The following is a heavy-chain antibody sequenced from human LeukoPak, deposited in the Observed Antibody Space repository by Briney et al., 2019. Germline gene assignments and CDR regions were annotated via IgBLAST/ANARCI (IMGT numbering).Heavy chain of an antibody. CDR2: IYCGGST. CDR1: GASISSCTHY. CDR3: ARHVPDPVSGYYFDS. D-gene: IGHD2-2*01. Sequence: SETLSLTCTVSGASISSCTHYWGWLRQSPGKGLEWIATIYCGGSTFYSPSLKSRVTLSVDTSKNQFSLNLSSVTAADTAIYYCARHVPDPVSGYYFDSWGQGTLVTVSS. J-gene: IGHJ4*02. V-gene: IGHV4-39*01.